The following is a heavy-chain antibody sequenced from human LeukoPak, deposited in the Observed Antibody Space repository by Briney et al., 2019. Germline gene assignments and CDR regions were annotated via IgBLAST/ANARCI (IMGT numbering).Heavy chain of an antibody. Sequence: GGSLRLSCAASGFTFSSFAMHWVRQAPGKGLEWVSTITGSGGSIYYADSVKGRFTISRDNSKNTLYLQMNSLRAEDTAVYYCARRFGLVGPDFDYWGQGTLVTVSS. CDR3: ARRFGLVGPDFDY. D-gene: IGHD1-26*01. CDR2: ITGSGGSI. CDR1: GFTFSSFA. J-gene: IGHJ4*02. V-gene: IGHV3-23*01.